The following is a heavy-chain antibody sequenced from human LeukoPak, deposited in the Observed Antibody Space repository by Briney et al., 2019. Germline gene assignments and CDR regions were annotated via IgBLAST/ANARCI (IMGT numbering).Heavy chain of an antibody. J-gene: IGHJ4*02. CDR3: ARDKTNGVGIFS. Sequence: ASVKVSCKASGYVFTDSYMYWVRQAPGQGLEWMGWIVPITGATKYAQKFQGRVTMTRDTSVDTVYMELSRLTSDDTAVYYCARDKTNGVGIFSWGQGTAVTVSS. CDR2: IVPITGAT. D-gene: IGHD2-8*01. CDR1: GYVFTDSY. V-gene: IGHV1-2*02.